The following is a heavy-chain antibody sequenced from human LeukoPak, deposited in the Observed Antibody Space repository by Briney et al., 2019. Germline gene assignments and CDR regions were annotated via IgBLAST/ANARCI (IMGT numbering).Heavy chain of an antibody. V-gene: IGHV1-2*02. Sequence: ASVTVSCKASGYTFTVYYMHWVRQAPGQGLEWMGWINPNSGGTNYAQKFQGRVTMTRDTSISTAYMELSRLRSDDTAVYYCARGGRDDSSGYGLWYFDLWGRGTLVTVSS. CDR1: GYTFTVYY. CDR2: INPNSGGT. CDR3: ARGGRDDSSGYGLWYFDL. D-gene: IGHD3-22*01. J-gene: IGHJ2*01.